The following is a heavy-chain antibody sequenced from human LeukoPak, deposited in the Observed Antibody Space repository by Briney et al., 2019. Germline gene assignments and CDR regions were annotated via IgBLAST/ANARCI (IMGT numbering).Heavy chain of an antibody. Sequence: GGSLRLSCAASGFTFSDYYMSWIRQAPGKGLEWVSYISSSSSYTNYADSVKGRFTISRDNAKNPLYLQMNSLRAEDTAVYYCARDAANIEQTFDYWGQGTLVTVSS. CDR3: ARDAANIEQTFDY. CDR1: GFTFSDYY. V-gene: IGHV3-11*05. J-gene: IGHJ4*02. CDR2: ISSSSSYT. D-gene: IGHD2-15*01.